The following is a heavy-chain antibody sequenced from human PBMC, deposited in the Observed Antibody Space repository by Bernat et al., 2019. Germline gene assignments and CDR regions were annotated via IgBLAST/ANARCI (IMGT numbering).Heavy chain of an antibody. CDR1: GFTFSNAW. CDR3: TTDLPTNYYYGMDV. CDR2: IKSKTDGGTT. D-gene: IGHD4-17*01. Sequence: EVQLVESGGGLVKPGGSLRLSCAASGFTFSNAWMSWVRQAPGKGLEWVGRIKSKTDGGTTDYAAPVKGRFTISRDDSKNTLYLQMNSLNTEDTAVYYCTTDLPTNYYYGMDVWGQGTTVTVSS. J-gene: IGHJ6*02. V-gene: IGHV3-15*01.